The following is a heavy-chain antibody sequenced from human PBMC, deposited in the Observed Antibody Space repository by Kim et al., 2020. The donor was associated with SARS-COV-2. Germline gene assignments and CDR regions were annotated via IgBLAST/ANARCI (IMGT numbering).Heavy chain of an antibody. V-gene: IGHV3-72*01. CDR1: GFRFSARY. J-gene: IGHJ4*02. CDR2: SRNSASNCTP. CDR3: ASEGSLPGPDFDF. Sequence: GGSLRLSCATSGFRFSARYMGWVRQAPGKGLEWVGRSRNSASNCTPDYAASVKGRFTISRDDSKDSVYLQINNLKTEDTAVYYCASEGSLPGPDFDFWGQGTRVTVSS.